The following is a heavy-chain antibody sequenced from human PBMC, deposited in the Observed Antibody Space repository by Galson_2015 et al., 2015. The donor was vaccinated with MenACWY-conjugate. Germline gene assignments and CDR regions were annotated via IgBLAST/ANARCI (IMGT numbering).Heavy chain of an antibody. D-gene: IGHD1-26*01. CDR1: GDTFSSYA. V-gene: IGHV1-69*13. J-gene: IGHJ6*02. Sequence: SVKVSCKASGDTFSSYAISWVRQAPGQGLEWMGGIIPIFGPANYAQKFQGRVTITADESTNTAYMGLSSLRSEDTAVYYCALIVGARRSGDYYNAMDVWGHGTTVTVSS. CDR3: ALIVGARRSGDYYNAMDV. CDR2: IIPIFGPA.